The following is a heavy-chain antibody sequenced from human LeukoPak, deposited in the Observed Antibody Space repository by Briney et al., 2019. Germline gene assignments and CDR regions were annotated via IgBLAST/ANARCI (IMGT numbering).Heavy chain of an antibody. J-gene: IGHJ4*02. CDR2: TSTGLNVK. CDR3: AREGYYGSGSPPSLYFDY. V-gene: IGHV3-30-3*01. CDR1: GFNFRNYV. D-gene: IGHD3-10*01. Sequence: GSLRLSCAASGFNFRNYVIPWGRQAPGKGLGWGAITSTGLNVKLYADSVKGRFTISRDNSRSTLYLQMNSLRPEDTAIYYCAREGYYGSGSPPSLYFDYWGQGTLVTVSS.